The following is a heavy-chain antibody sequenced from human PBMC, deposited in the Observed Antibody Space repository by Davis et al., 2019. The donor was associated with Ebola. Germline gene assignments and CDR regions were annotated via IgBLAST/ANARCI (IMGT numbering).Heavy chain of an antibody. CDR1: GFTFSTYS. V-gene: IGHV3-48*01. CDR2: ISGSSSTI. J-gene: IGHJ3*02. CDR3: ARDRNDAFDI. Sequence: PGGSLRLSCAASGFTFSTYSMNWVRQAPGEGLEWVSYISGSSSTIYYADSVKGRFTISRDNAKNSLYLQMNSLRAEDTAVYYCARDRNDAFDIWGQGTMVTVSS.